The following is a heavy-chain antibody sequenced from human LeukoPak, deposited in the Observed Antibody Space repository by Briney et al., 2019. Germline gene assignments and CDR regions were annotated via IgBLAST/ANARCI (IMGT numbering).Heavy chain of an antibody. CDR3: ATGNHSGSYYWYFDL. CDR2: FDPEDGET. V-gene: IGHV1-24*01. D-gene: IGHD1-26*01. Sequence: GASVKVSCKVSGYTLTELSMHWVRQAPGKGLEWMGGFDPEDGETIYAQKFQGRVTMTEDTSTDTAYMELSSLRSEDTAVYYCATGNHSGSYYWYFDLWGRGTLVSVSS. CDR1: GYTLTELS. J-gene: IGHJ2*01.